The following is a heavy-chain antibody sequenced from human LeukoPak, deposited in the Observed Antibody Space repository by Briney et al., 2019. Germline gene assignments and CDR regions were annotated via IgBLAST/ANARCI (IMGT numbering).Heavy chain of an antibody. D-gene: IGHD3-16*02. Sequence: SQTLSLTCAISGDSVSSNSAAWNWIRQSPSRGLEWLGRTYYRSKWCNDYAVSVKSRITINPDTSKNQFSLQLNSVTPEDTAVYYCARGGYDYVWGSYRQAPLFDYWGQGTLVTVSS. V-gene: IGHV6-1*01. J-gene: IGHJ4*02. CDR2: TYYRSKWCN. CDR1: GDSVSSNSAA. CDR3: ARGGYDYVWGSYRQAPLFDY.